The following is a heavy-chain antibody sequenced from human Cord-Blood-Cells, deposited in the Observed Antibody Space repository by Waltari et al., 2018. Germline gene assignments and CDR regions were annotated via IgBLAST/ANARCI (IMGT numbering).Heavy chain of an antibody. CDR3: ARIRIVRAFDI. V-gene: IGHV3-7*01. CDR1: GFTFSSSW. J-gene: IGHJ3*02. CDR2: IKQDGSEK. Sequence: EVQLVESGGGLVKPGGSLRLSGVASGFTFSSSWMSWIRQAPGKGLEWVANIKQDGSEKYYVDSVKGRFTISRDNAKNSLYLQMNSLRAEDTAVYYCARIRIVRAFDIWGQGTMVTVSS. D-gene: IGHD6-6*01.